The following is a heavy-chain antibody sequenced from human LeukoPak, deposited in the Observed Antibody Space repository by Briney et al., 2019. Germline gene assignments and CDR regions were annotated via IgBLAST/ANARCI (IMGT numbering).Heavy chain of an antibody. CDR1: GFTFSSFN. V-gene: IGHV3-74*03. CDR3: ARGIYGDPVAFDS. Sequence: EGSLRLSCAASGFTFSSFNMHWVRQAPGKGLVWVSRLKSDGSTAMYADSVQGRFTISRDNARNTVHLLMSSLTVEDTGVYYCARGIYGDPVAFDSWGQGALVTVSS. CDR2: LKSDGSTA. J-gene: IGHJ4*02. D-gene: IGHD4-17*01.